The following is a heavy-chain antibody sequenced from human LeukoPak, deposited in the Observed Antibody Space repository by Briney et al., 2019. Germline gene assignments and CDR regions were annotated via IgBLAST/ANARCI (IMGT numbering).Heavy chain of an antibody. Sequence: SETLSLTCTVSGGSISSSSYYWGWIRRPPGKELEWIGSIYYSGSTYYNPSLKSRVTISVDTSKNQFSLKLSSVTAADTAVYYCARDTMVRGVHSYFDYWGQGTLVTVSS. D-gene: IGHD3-10*01. J-gene: IGHJ4*02. V-gene: IGHV4-39*07. CDR3: ARDTMVRGVHSYFDY. CDR1: GGSISSSSYY. CDR2: IYYSGST.